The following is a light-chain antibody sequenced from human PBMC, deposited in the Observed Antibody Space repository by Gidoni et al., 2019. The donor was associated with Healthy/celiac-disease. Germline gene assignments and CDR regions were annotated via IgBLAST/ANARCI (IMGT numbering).Light chain of an antibody. Sequence: QSALTQPAPVSGSPGQSITISCTGTSSDVGSYNPVSWYQQHPSKAPKLMIYEVSKRPSGVSNRFSGSKSGNTASLTISGLQAEDEADYYYYSYAGSSVFGGGTKLTVL. CDR1: SSDVGSYNP. J-gene: IGLJ2*01. V-gene: IGLV2-23*02. CDR3: YSYAGSSV. CDR2: EVS.